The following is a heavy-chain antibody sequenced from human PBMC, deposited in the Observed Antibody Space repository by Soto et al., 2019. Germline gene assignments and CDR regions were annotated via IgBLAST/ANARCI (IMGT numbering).Heavy chain of an antibody. D-gene: IGHD5-18*01. CDR2: ISYGGST. Sequence: SETLSLTCAVDGGSFSGYYWSWIRQHPGKGLEWIGCISYGGSTSYNASLKSRVTISVDTSKNQFSLKLSSVTAADTAVYYCSRGILVWGQGTLVTVSS. CDR3: SRGILV. J-gene: IGHJ4*02. CDR1: GGSFSGYY. V-gene: IGHV4-31*11.